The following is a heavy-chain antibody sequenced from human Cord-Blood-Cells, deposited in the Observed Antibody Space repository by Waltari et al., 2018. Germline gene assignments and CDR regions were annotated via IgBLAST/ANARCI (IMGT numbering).Heavy chain of an antibody. D-gene: IGHD2-2*01. CDR3: AKDWTKQRDIVVVPDDDYYYGMDV. V-gene: IGHV7-4-1*02. Sequence: QVQLVQSGSALKKPGASVKVSCKASGYTFTSYAMNWVRQAPGHGLEWMGWINTNTGNPTYAQGVTGRFVFSVDTSGSTAYLQMSSLKAKDTAVYDCAKDWTKQRDIVVVPDDDYYYGMDVWGQGTTVTVSS. CDR1: GYTFTSYA. CDR2: INTNTGNP. J-gene: IGHJ6*02.